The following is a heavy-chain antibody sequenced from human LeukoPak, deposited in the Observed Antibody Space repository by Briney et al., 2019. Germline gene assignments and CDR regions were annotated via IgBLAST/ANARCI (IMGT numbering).Heavy chain of an antibody. CDR3: ARDSTAGYYYYYGMDV. Sequence: SETLSLTCTVSGGSISSYYWSRIRQPAGKGLEWIGRIYTSGSTNYNPSLKSRVTMSVDTSKNQFSLKLSSVTAADTAVYYCARDSTAGYYYYYGMDVWGQGTTVTVSS. J-gene: IGHJ6*02. CDR2: IYTSGST. CDR1: GGSISSYY. V-gene: IGHV4-4*07.